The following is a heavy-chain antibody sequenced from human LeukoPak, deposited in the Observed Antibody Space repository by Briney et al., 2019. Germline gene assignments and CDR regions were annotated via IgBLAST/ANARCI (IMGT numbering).Heavy chain of an antibody. J-gene: IGHJ5*02. D-gene: IGHD3-22*01. V-gene: IGHV1-69*06. CDR3: GRAQLGYYYDSSGYYYPPFDP. CDR1: GGTFSSYA. Sequence: GASVKVSCKASGGTFSSYAISWVRQAPGQGLEWMGGIIPIFGTANYAQKFQGRVTITADKSTSTAYMELSSLRSEDTAVYYCGRAQLGYYYDSSGYYYPPFDPWGQGTLVTVSS. CDR2: IIPIFGTA.